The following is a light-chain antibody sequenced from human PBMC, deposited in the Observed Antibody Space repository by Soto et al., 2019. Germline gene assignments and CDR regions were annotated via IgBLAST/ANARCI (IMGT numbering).Light chain of an antibody. CDR3: QQYGSAPWT. CDR2: AAS. J-gene: IGKJ1*01. Sequence: IVLTQSPGTLSSSPGERATLSCRASESVSSNYLAWYQQRPRQAPRLLIYAASNRARGIPDRFGGSGSGPDFTRTVSRLEPEDFAVYDCQQYGSAPWTFGQGTKV. CDR1: ESVSSNY. V-gene: IGKV3-20*01.